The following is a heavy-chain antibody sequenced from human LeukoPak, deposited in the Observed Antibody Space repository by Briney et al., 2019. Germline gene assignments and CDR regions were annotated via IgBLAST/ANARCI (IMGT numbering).Heavy chain of an antibody. J-gene: IGHJ6*03. D-gene: IGHD6-6*01. CDR3: ARESPVEYSSSSGYYYYMDV. V-gene: IGHV1-18*01. CDR1: GYTFTSYG. Sequence: ASVKVSCKASGYTFTSYGISWVRQAPGQGLEWVGWISAYNGNTNYAQKLQGRVIMTTDTSTSTAYMELRNLRSDDTAVYYCARESPVEYSSSSGYYYYMDVWGKGTTVTVSS. CDR2: ISAYNGNT.